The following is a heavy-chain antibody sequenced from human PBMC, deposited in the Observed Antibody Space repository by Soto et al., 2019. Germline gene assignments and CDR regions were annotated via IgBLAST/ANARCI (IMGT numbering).Heavy chain of an antibody. V-gene: IGHV1-2*04. Sequence: ASAKVSCKASGYTFTGYYMHWVRQAPGQGLEWMGWINPNSGGTNYAQKFQGWVTMTRDTSISTAYMELSRLRSDDTAVYYCARHSSSSWYEDYYYYGMDVWGQGTTVTVSS. D-gene: IGHD6-13*01. J-gene: IGHJ6*02. CDR2: INPNSGGT. CDR1: GYTFTGYY. CDR3: ARHSSSSWYEDYYYYGMDV.